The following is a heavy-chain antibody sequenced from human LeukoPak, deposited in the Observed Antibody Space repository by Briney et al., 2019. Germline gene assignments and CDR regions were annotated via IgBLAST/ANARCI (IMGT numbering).Heavy chain of an antibody. J-gene: IGHJ4*02. D-gene: IGHD6-13*01. CDR3: ARDKPGIAAAGTGGYFDY. Sequence: GGSLRLSCAASGFTFSSYSTNWVRQAPGKGLEWVSYISSSSSTIYYADSVKGRFTISRDNAKNSLYLQMNSLRAEDTAVYYCARDKPGIAAAGTGGYFDYWGQGTLVTVSS. CDR1: GFTFSSYS. V-gene: IGHV3-48*01. CDR2: ISSSSSTI.